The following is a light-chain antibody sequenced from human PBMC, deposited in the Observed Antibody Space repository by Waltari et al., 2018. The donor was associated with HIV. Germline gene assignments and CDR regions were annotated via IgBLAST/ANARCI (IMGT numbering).Light chain of an antibody. CDR2: AAS. CDR1: QGISSY. CDR3: QHLNNYFPIT. Sequence: DIQLIQSPNFLSASVGDRVTFTCRASQGISSYLAWYQQKSGKAPKLLIYAASTLQYGVPSRFSGSGSGTEFTLTISSLQPEDFATYDCQHLNNYFPITFGQGTRLEIK. V-gene: IGKV1-9*01. J-gene: IGKJ5*01.